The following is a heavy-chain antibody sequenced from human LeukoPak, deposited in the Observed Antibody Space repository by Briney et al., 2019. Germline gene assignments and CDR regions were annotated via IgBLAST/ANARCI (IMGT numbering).Heavy chain of an antibody. Sequence: PSETLSLTCTVSGGSISNSGYYWGWIRQPPGKGLEWIGSIFYSGTTYYNPSLKSRVSISVDTSKNQFSLKLSSVTAADTAVYYCARQYCSGGSCYPVDYWGQGTLVTVSS. J-gene: IGHJ4*02. CDR3: ARQYCSGGSCYPVDY. V-gene: IGHV4-39*01. D-gene: IGHD2-15*01. CDR2: IFYSGTT. CDR1: GGSISNSGYY.